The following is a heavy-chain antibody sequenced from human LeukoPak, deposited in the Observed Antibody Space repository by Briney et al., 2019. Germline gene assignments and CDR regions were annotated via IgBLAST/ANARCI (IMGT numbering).Heavy chain of an antibody. D-gene: IGHD5-24*01. CDR1: GGTFSSYA. J-gene: IGHJ4*02. V-gene: IGHV1-69*01. CDR2: IIPIFGTA. Sequence: GASVKVSCKASGGTFSSYAISWVRQAPGQGLEWMGGIIPIFGTANYAQKSQGRVTITADESTSTAYMELSSLRSEDTAVYYCAREGAMATILFDYWGQGTLVTVSS. CDR3: AREGAMATILFDY.